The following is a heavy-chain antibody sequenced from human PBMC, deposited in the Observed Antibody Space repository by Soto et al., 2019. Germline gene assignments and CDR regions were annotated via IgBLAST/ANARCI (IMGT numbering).Heavy chain of an antibody. D-gene: IGHD2-15*01. CDR2: ISSSSSYI. V-gene: IGHV3-21*01. Sequence: PGGSLRLSCAASGLTFSSYSMNWVRQAPGKGLEWVSSISSSSSYIYYADSVKGRFTISRDNAKNSLYLQMNSLRAEDTAVYYCARDLGYCSGGSCYGLYYYYGMDVWGQGTTVTVSS. CDR1: GLTFSSYS. J-gene: IGHJ6*02. CDR3: ARDLGYCSGGSCYGLYYYYGMDV.